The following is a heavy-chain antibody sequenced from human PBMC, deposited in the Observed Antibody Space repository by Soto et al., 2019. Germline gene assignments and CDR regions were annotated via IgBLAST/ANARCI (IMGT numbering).Heavy chain of an antibody. V-gene: IGHV1-2*02. D-gene: IGHD1-26*01. J-gene: IGHJ5*02. CDR3: ARWEGRAVGNWIDP. CDR2: INPNSSGT. Sequence: QVQLVQSGAEVKKPGASVKVSCKASGYTFTGYYIHWVRQAPGQGLEWMGWINPNSSGTNYAQKFQGRVTMTRDTSISTAYMELSNLRSDDTAVYYCARWEGRAVGNWIDPWGQGTLVTVSS. CDR1: GYTFTGYY.